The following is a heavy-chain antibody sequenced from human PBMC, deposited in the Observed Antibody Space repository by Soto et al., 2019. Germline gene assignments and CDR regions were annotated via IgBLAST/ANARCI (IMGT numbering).Heavy chain of an antibody. CDR1: GGTFSSYA. CDR2: IIPIFGTA. D-gene: IGHD6-19*01. Sequence: QVQLVQSGAEVKKPGSSVKVSCKASGGTFSSYAISWVRQAPGQGLEWMGGIIPIFGTANYAQKFQGRVTITADESTSTAYMELSSLRSEDTAVYYCARGIQSSGWYGGSYWYFDLWGRGTLVTVSS. CDR3: ARGIQSSGWYGGSYWYFDL. J-gene: IGHJ2*01. V-gene: IGHV1-69*12.